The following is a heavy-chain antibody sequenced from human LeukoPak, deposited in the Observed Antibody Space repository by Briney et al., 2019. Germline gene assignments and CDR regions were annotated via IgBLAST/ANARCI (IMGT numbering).Heavy chain of an antibody. Sequence: GGSLRLSCAASGFTVSSYAMSWVRQAPGKGLEWASAISGSGGSTYYADSVKGRFTISRDNSKNTLYLQMNSLRAEDTAVYYCAKGTYYYGSGSFLDYWGQGTLVTVSS. CDR1: GFTVSSYA. CDR3: AKGTYYYGSGSFLDY. V-gene: IGHV3-23*01. CDR2: ISGSGGST. D-gene: IGHD3-10*01. J-gene: IGHJ4*02.